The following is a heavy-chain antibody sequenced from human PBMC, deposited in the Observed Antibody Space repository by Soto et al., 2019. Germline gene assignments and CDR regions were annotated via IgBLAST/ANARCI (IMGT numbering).Heavy chain of an antibody. J-gene: IGHJ4*02. CDR2: IFFSGNT. D-gene: IGHD4-17*01. CDR3: ARDNYGGKLDF. V-gene: IGHV4-31*03. Sequence: QVQLQESGPGLLKPSQTLSLTCTVSGGSILNGGHYWTWIRQHPGKGLEWIGRIFFSGNTHSNPALKSRLTFSLDTAKNQFSLKLTAVTAADTAIYYCARDNYGGKLDFWGPGTLVTVSS. CDR1: GGSILNGGHY.